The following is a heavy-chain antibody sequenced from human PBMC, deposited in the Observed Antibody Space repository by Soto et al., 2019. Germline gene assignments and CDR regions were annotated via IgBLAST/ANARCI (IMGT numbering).Heavy chain of an antibody. CDR1: GFTFSDYW. J-gene: IGHJ5*02. Sequence: EVQLVESGGGLVQPGGSLRLSCAASGFTFSDYWMNWVRQAPGKGLVWVSRIDSDGSSTSYADSVKGRFTISRDNAKNTMYLQMNRMRAEDTAVYYCAKSNWFDPWGQGTLVTVSS. V-gene: IGHV3-74*01. CDR2: IDSDGSST. CDR3: AKSNWFDP.